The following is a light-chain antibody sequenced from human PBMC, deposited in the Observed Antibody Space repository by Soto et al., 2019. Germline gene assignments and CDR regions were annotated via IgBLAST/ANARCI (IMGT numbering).Light chain of an antibody. CDR2: GAS. CDR1: QSVSSN. CDR3: QQFSSYPLT. Sequence: MVMKPSPATLSLSPGERATLSCRASQSVSSNLAWYQQKPGQAPRLLIYGASPRATGIPDRFSGSGSGTDFTLTISRLEPEDFAVYYCQQFSSYPLTFGGGTKVDIK. J-gene: IGKJ4*01. V-gene: IGKV3-15*01.